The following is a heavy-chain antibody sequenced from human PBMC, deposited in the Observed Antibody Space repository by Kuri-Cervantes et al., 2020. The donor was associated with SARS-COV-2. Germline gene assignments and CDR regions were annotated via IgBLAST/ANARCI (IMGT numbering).Heavy chain of an antibody. CDR3: ARGGGYDFWSGFDY. CDR2: ISYDGSNK. CDR1: GFTFSSYA. Sequence: RGSLRLSCAASGFTFSSYAMHWVRQAPGKGLEWVAVISYDGSNKYYADSVKGRFTISRDNSKNTLYLQMNSLRAEDTAVYYCARGGGYDFWSGFDYWGQGTLVTVSS. V-gene: IGHV3-30-3*01. J-gene: IGHJ4*02. D-gene: IGHD3-3*01.